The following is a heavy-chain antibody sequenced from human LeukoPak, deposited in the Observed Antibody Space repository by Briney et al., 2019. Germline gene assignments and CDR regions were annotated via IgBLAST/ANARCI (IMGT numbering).Heavy chain of an antibody. CDR3: ARDYDSSGYNWFDP. Sequence: SETLSLTCTVSGGSISSGGYYWSWIRQHPGKGLEWIGYIYYSGSTYYNPPLKSRVTISVDTSKNQFSLKLSSVTAADTAVYYCARDYDSSGYNWFDPWGQGTLVTVSS. D-gene: IGHD3-22*01. V-gene: IGHV4-31*03. CDR2: IYYSGST. J-gene: IGHJ5*02. CDR1: GGSISSGGYY.